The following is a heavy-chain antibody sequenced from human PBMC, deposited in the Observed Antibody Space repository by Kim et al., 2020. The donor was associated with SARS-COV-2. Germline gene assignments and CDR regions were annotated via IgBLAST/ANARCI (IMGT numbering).Heavy chain of an antibody. CDR3: ATAPHDSSGYFPFDY. V-gene: IGHV4-34*01. CDR2: INHSGST. J-gene: IGHJ4*02. Sequence: SETLSLTCAVYGGSFSGYYWSWIRQPPGKVLEWIGEINHSGSTNYNPSLKSRVTISVDTSKNQFSLKLSSVTAADTAVYYCATAPHDSSGYFPFDYWGQG. D-gene: IGHD3-22*01. CDR1: GGSFSGYY.